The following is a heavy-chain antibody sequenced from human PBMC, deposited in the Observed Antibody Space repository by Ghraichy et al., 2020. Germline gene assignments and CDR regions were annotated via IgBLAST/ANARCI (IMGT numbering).Heavy chain of an antibody. Sequence: ASVKVSCKASGYTFTGYYMHWVRQAPGQGLEWMGWINPNSGGTNYAQKFRGWVTMTRDTSISTAYMELSRLRSDDTAVYYCARTPIAAAGIYYYYGMDVWGQGTTVTVSS. V-gene: IGHV1-2*04. CDR3: ARTPIAAAGIYYYYGMDV. CDR2: INPNSGGT. CDR1: GYTFTGYY. D-gene: IGHD6-13*01. J-gene: IGHJ6*02.